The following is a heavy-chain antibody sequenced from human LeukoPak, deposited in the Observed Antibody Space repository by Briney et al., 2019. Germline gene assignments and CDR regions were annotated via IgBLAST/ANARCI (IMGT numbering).Heavy chain of an antibody. J-gene: IGHJ4*02. Sequence: HGESLKISCKCSDYSFTSYWIGWVRPMPGKGLEWMGIIYPGDSDPRYSPSCQGQVTISADKSLGTAYLQWPSLKGTDTAMYCGARPRIVGAAGYYFDYWGQGTLVTVSS. CDR1: DYSFTSYW. CDR2: IYPGDSDP. V-gene: IGHV5-51*01. D-gene: IGHD1-26*01. CDR3: ARPRIVGAAGYYFDY.